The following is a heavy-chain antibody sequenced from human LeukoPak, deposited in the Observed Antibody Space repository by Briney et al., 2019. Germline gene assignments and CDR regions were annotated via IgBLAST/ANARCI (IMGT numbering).Heavy chain of an antibody. J-gene: IGHJ4*02. CDR3: ARGRGYCSSTSCYWARGFDY. Sequence: SETLSLTCAVYGGSFSGYYWSWIRQPPGKGLEWIGEINHSGSTNYNPSLKSRVTISVDTSKNQFSLKLSSVTAADTAVYYCARGRGYCSSTSCYWARGFDYWSQGTLVTVSS. D-gene: IGHD2-2*01. CDR2: INHSGST. V-gene: IGHV4-34*01. CDR1: GGSFSGYY.